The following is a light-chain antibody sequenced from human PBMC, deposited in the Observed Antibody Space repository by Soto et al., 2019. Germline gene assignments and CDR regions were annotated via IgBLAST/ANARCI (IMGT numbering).Light chain of an antibody. V-gene: IGKV1-39*01. CDR1: QTISSW. CDR2: AAS. J-gene: IGKJ1*01. Sequence: DIQMTQSPCTQSGSVGYRVTVTNRASQTISSWLAWYEQKPGKAPKLLIYAASSLQSGVPSRFSGSGSGTDFIFTISSLQPEDFATYYYQQSYRTPPTFGPGTKVDI. CDR3: QQSYRTPPT.